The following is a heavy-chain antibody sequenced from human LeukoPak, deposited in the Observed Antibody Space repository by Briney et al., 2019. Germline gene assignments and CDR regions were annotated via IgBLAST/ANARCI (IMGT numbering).Heavy chain of an antibody. D-gene: IGHD4-11*01. CDR2: IYYSGST. CDR1: GGSISSGDYY. Sequence: SQTLSLTCTVSGGSISSGDYYWSWIRQPPGKGLEWIGYIYYSGSTYYNPSLKSRVTISIDMSKNQFSLKLSSVTAADTAVYYCARAKGNSNYPYYYMDVWGKGTTVTVSS. CDR3: ARAKGNSNYPYYYMDV. J-gene: IGHJ6*03. V-gene: IGHV4-30-4*08.